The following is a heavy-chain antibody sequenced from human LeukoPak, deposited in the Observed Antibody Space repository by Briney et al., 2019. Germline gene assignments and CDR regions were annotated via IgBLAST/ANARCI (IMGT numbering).Heavy chain of an antibody. V-gene: IGHV1-2*02. J-gene: IGHJ3*02. CDR3: ARGRPPTVADAFDI. CDR1: GYILTGYY. D-gene: IGHD6-19*01. Sequence: APVKVSCKASGYILTGYYIHWVRQAPGQGLEWMGWINPNSGGTNNAQKFQGRITMTRDTSISTAYMELSSLRFDDTAVYSCARGRPPTVADAFDIWGQGTMVTVSS. CDR2: INPNSGGT.